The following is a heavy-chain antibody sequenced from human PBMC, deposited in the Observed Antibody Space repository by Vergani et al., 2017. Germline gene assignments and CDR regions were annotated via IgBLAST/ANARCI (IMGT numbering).Heavy chain of an antibody. CDR1: GGTFSSNS. D-gene: IGHD3-22*01. V-gene: IGHV1-69*13. CDR2: IIPIFGTT. J-gene: IGHJ4*02. CDR3: AGSSGYYSYYFDV. Sequence: QGQLAQSGAEVKKPGSSVKVSCKASGGTFSSNSISWVRQAPGQGLEWMGRIIPIFGTTSYAQKFQGRVTILADASTSTAYMEVSSLRSEDTAVYYCAGSSGYYSYYFDVWGQGTMVTVSS.